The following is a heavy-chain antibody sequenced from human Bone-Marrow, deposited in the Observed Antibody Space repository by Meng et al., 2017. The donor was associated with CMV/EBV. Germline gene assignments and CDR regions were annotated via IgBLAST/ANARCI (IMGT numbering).Heavy chain of an antibody. CDR3: ARDYSYFQH. Sequence: GESLKISCAASGFIFDDYSMSWVRQVPGKGLEWVSSIIWNGGSTSYADSVKGRFTISRDNSKNTLYLQMNSLRAEDTAVYYCARDYSYFQHWGQGTLVTVSS. CDR2: IIWNGGST. CDR1: GFIFDDYS. V-gene: IGHV3-20*04. J-gene: IGHJ1*01. D-gene: IGHD2-21*01.